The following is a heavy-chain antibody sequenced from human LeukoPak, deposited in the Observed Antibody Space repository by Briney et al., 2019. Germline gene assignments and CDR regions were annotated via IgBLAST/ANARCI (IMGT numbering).Heavy chain of an antibody. CDR1: GGSISSYY. D-gene: IGHD6-6*01. CDR3: ARGEFSSNLGWFDP. CDR2: IYYRGST. J-gene: IGHJ5*02. Sequence: SETLSLTCTVSGGSISSYYWSWIRQPPGKGLEWIGYIYYRGSTNYNPSLKSRVTISVDTSKNQFSLKLSSVTAADTAVYYSARGEFSSNLGWFDPWGQGTLVTVSS. V-gene: IGHV4-59*01.